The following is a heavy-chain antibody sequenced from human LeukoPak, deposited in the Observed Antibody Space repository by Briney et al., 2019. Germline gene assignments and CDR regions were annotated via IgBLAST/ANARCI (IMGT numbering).Heavy chain of an antibody. CDR3: ARTTEGGYTYDYFYYYYMDV. V-gene: IGHV4-59*01. Sequence: PSETLSLTCSVSGVSITSDYWSWIRQPPGKGLEWIGYSYYSGSTNYNPSLKSRVTISVVTSKNQFSLRLRSVTAADTAVYYCARTTEGGYTYDYFYYYYMDVWGKGTTVTISS. D-gene: IGHD5-18*01. J-gene: IGHJ6*03. CDR1: GVSITSDY. CDR2: SYYSGST.